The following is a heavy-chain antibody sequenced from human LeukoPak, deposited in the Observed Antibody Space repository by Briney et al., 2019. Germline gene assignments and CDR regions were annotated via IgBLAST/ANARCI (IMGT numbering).Heavy chain of an antibody. V-gene: IGHV3-53*01. J-gene: IGHJ6*02. Sequence: GGSLRLSCAASGFTVSSNYRSWVRQAPGKGLEWVSVIFSGGTTYYADSVKGRFTISRDNSKNTLYLQMNSLRAEDTAVYYCAREGNYYDMDVWGQGTTVTVSS. CDR1: GFTVSSNY. CDR3: AREGNYYDMDV. CDR2: IFSGGTT.